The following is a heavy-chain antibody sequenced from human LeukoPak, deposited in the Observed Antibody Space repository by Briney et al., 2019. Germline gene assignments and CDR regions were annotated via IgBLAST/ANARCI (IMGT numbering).Heavy chain of an antibody. Sequence: GGSLRLSCAASGFTFSSYWMSWVRQAPGKGLEWVSGISGSGRTTYYADSVKGRFTISRDNSKNTLFVQMNSLRAEDTAVYYCAKDRRELDVFDIWGQGTMVTVSS. CDR3: AKDRRELDVFDI. J-gene: IGHJ3*02. V-gene: IGHV3-23*01. CDR2: ISGSGRTT. CDR1: GFTFSSYW.